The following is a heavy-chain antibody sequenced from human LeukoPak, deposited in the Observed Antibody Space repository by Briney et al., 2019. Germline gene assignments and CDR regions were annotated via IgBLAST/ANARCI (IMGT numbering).Heavy chain of an antibody. CDR1: GGSISSSRYY. V-gene: IGHV3-21*01. Sequence: PSETLSLTCTVSGGSISSSRYYWGWVRQAPGKGLEWVSSISSGSSYIYYADSVKGRFTISRDNAKNSLYLQMNSLRAEDTAVYYCASVAVAGYFDSWGQGTLVTVSS. J-gene: IGHJ4*02. D-gene: IGHD6-19*01. CDR2: ISSGSSYI. CDR3: ASVAVAGYFDS.